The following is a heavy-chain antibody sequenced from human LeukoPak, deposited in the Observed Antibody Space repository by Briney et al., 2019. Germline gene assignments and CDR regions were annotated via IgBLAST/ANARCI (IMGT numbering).Heavy chain of an antibody. CDR3: ARHQLGSRFDAFDI. CDR2: IYYSGST. Sequence: SETLSLTCTVSGGSITSYYWSWIRQPPGKGLEWIGYIYYSGSTNYNPSLKSRVTISVDTSKNQFSLKLSSVTAADTAVYYCARHQLGSRFDAFDIWGQGTMVTVSS. V-gene: IGHV4-59*01. CDR1: GGSITSYY. D-gene: IGHD1-1*01. J-gene: IGHJ3*02.